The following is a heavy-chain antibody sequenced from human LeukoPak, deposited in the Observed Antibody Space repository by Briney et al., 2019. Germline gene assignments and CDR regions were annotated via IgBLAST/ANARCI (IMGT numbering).Heavy chain of an antibody. Sequence: PGGSLRLSCAASGFTSSSYGMHWVRQAPGKGLEWVAVIWYDGSNKYYADSVKGRFTISRDNSKNTLCLQMNSLRAEDTAVYYCARDKNGLRYGSGSYLVWGQGTLVTVSS. J-gene: IGHJ4*02. D-gene: IGHD3-10*01. CDR1: GFTSSSYG. V-gene: IGHV3-33*01. CDR2: IWYDGSNK. CDR3: ARDKNGLRYGSGSYLV.